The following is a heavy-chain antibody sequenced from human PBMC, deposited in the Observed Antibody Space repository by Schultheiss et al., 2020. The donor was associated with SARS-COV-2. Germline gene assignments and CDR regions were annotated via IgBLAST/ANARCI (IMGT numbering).Heavy chain of an antibody. CDR1: GGSISSYY. D-gene: IGHD1-26*01. J-gene: IGHJ6*02. CDR2: MYTSGTT. CDR3: ARESPVGYYYYSGIDV. Sequence: SETLSLTCTVSGGSISSYYWSWIRQPAGKGLEWIGRMYTSGTTNYNPSLKSRVTMSVDTSKNQFSLKVYSVTAADTAVYYCARESPVGYYYYSGIDVWGQGTTVTVSS. V-gene: IGHV4-4*07.